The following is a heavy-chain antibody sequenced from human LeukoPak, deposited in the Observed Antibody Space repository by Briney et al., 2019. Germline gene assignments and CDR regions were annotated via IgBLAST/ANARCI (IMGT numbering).Heavy chain of an antibody. CDR1: AGSIRGFH. CDR2: INYSGRT. V-gene: IGHV4-59*01. CDR3: GSGSGWNDAFDF. J-gene: IGHJ3*01. Sequence: PSETLSLTCTVSAGSIRGFHWSWIRDPPGKGLEWIAYINYSGRTNYNPSLKSRATISLDTSKNQYSLKMSSVTAADTAVDYCGSGSGWNDAFDFWGQGTMVTVSS. D-gene: IGHD6-19*01.